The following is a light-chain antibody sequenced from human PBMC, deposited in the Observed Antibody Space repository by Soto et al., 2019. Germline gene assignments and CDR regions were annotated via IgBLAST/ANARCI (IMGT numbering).Light chain of an antibody. CDR3: QQYGGLPT. Sequence: EIVLTQSPGTLSLSPGERVTLSCRASQSVTSSYIAWYQQKSGQAPRLLLYGASSRATGIPDRFRGSGSGTDFTLTISRLEPGDFAVYYCQQYGGLPTFGQGSKL. CDR1: QSVTSSY. CDR2: GAS. J-gene: IGKJ1*01. V-gene: IGKV3-20*01.